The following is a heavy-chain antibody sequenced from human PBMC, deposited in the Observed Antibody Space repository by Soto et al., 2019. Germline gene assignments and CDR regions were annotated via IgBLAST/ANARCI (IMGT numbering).Heavy chain of an antibody. CDR3: ATSVITGTFGIYYFDY. Sequence: VASVKVSCKVSGYTLTELSMHWVRQAPGKGLEWMGGFDPEDGETIYAQKFQGRVTMTEDTSTDTAYMELSSLRSEDTAVYYCATSVITGTFGIYYFDYWGQGTLVTV. V-gene: IGHV1-24*01. J-gene: IGHJ4*02. CDR2: FDPEDGET. CDR1: GYTLTELS. D-gene: IGHD1-7*01.